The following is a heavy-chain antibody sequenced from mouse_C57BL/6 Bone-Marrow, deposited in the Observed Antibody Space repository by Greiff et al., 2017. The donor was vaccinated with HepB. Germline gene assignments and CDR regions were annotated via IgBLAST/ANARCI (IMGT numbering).Heavy chain of an antibody. CDR2: ISDGGSYT. CDR1: GFTFSSYA. CDR3: ARDQAHYYGSSRFAY. V-gene: IGHV5-4*01. J-gene: IGHJ3*01. Sequence: EVQLQESGGGLVKPGGSLKLSCAASGFTFSSYAMSWVRQTPEKRLEWVATISDGGSYTYYPDNVKGRFTISRDNAKNNLYLQMSHLKSEDTAMYYCARDQAHYYGSSRFAYWGQGTLVTVSA. D-gene: IGHD1-1*01.